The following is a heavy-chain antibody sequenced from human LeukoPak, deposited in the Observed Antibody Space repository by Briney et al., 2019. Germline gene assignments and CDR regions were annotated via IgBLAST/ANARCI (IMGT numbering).Heavy chain of an antibody. J-gene: IGHJ4*02. V-gene: IGHV4-30-4*08. CDR3: ARAGHSSSWYSLDY. Sequence: SETLSLTCTVSGGSISSGDYYWSWIRQPPGKGLEWIGYIYYSGSTYYNPSLKSRVTISVGTSKNQFSLKLSSVTAADTAVYYCARAGHSSSWYSLDYWGQGTLVTVSS. CDR2: IYYSGST. D-gene: IGHD6-13*01. CDR1: GGSISSGDYY.